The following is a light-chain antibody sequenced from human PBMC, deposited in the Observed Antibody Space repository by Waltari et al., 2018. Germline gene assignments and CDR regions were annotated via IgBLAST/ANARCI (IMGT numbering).Light chain of an antibody. Sequence: DIVVTQSPDSLAVSLGERATINCKSSQSVFYRSNNKNYLAWYQQKPVHPPKLRNYLASTRESGVPYRFSGSGSGTEFTRTISSLQAEDVAVYYCQQYYNTIFTFGPGTKVDLK. J-gene: IGKJ3*01. CDR1: QSVFYRSNNKNY. CDR2: LAS. V-gene: IGKV4-1*01. CDR3: QQYYNTIFT.